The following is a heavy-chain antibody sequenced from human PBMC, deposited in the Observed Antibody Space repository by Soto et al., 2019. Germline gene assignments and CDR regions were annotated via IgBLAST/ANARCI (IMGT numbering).Heavy chain of an antibody. J-gene: IGHJ5*01. V-gene: IGHV4-4*07. CDR2: IYTSGST. CDR3: ARVFSHRYYYDSSGYSNWFDS. CDR1: GGSISSYY. Sequence: SETLSLTCTVSGGSISSYYWSWIRQPAGKGLEWIGRIYTSGSTNYNPSLKSRVTMSVDTSKNQFSLKLSSVTAADTAVYYCARVFSHRYYYDSSGYSNWFDSWGQGTLVTVSS. D-gene: IGHD3-22*01.